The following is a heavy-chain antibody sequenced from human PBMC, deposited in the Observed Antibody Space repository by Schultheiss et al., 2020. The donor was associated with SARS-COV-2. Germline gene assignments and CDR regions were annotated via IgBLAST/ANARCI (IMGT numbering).Heavy chain of an antibody. Sequence: GGSLRLSCAASGFTFSSYSMNWVRQAPGKGLEWVSAISGSGGSTYYADSVKGRFTISRDNSKNTLYLQMNSLRAEDTAVYYCARQGSSGYYPLDSWGQGTLVTVAS. CDR2: ISGSGGST. D-gene: IGHD3-22*01. CDR3: ARQGSSGYYPLDS. V-gene: IGHV3-23*01. CDR1: GFTFSSYS. J-gene: IGHJ5*01.